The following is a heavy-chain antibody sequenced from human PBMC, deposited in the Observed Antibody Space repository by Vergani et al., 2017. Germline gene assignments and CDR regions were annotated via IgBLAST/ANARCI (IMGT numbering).Heavy chain of an antibody. CDR1: GYSFTNYW. CDR3: ARLYGRDSSGRKYLDY. Sequence: EVQLVQSGAEVKKPGESLKISCQISGYSFTNYWIGWVRQMPGKGLEWMGIIHPADSDTRYSPSFQGQVTISVDKSISTAYLQRSSLRASDSAMYYCARLYGRDSSGRKYLDYWGQGTLVTVSS. D-gene: IGHD3-22*01. CDR2: IHPADSDT. V-gene: IGHV5-51*01. J-gene: IGHJ4*02.